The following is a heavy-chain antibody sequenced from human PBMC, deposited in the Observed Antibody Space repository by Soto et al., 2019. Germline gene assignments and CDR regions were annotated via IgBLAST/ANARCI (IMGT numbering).Heavy chain of an antibody. Sequence: VQLLESGGGLVQPGGSLKLSCSASGFTFSTFAMSWVRQAPGKGLEWVSAIGARGNTYYADSVKGRFTVSRDNSKSMLYLQMSSLRVEDTATYFCPPTLLRSVHEVEKWGQGTLVSGSS. J-gene: IGHJ4*02. V-gene: IGHV3-23*01. D-gene: IGHD2-15*01. CDR3: PPTLLRSVHEVEK. CDR2: IGARGNT. CDR1: GFTFSTFA.